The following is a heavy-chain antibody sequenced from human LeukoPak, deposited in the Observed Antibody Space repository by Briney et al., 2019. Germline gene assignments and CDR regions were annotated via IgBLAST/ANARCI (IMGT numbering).Heavy chain of an antibody. CDR3: ARGQMTSVTTPYDY. J-gene: IGHJ4*02. D-gene: IGHD4-17*01. V-gene: IGHV4-59*12. CDR1: GGSIRGYY. CDR2: IYSSGST. Sequence: SETLSLTCNVSGGSIRGYYWSWIRQPPGKGLEWIGYIYSSGSTNYNPSLKSRVTMSVDTSKNQFSLKLNSVTAADTAVYYCARGQMTSVTTPYDYWGQGTLVTVSS.